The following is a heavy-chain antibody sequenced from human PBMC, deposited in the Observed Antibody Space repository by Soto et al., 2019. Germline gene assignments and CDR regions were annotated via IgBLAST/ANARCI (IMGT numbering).Heavy chain of an antibody. CDR2: ISGSGGST. J-gene: IGHJ4*02. D-gene: IGHD3-16*01. CDR1: GFTFSTYG. V-gene: IGHV3-23*04. Sequence: VQLVESGGGVVQPGRSLRLSCAASGFTFSTYGMHWVRQAPGKGLEWVAAISGSGGSTYYADSVKGRFTISRDNSKNTLYLQMNSLRAEDTAVYYCAKILPLWGVGPPQYWGQGTLVTVSS. CDR3: AKILPLWGVGPPQY.